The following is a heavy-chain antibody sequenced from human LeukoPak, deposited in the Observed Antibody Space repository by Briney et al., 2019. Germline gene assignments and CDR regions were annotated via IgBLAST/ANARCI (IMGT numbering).Heavy chain of an antibody. J-gene: IGHJ4*02. D-gene: IGHD5-12*01. CDR1: GFTVSNNF. V-gene: IGHV3-53*01. Sequence: QSGGSLRLSCAASGFTVSNNFMSWVRQAPGKGLEWVSVIYSGGSTYYADSVKGRFIISRDNSKNTLYLQMNSLRGEDTAVYYCARDDGGYGPFDYWGQGTLVTVSS. CDR2: IYSGGST. CDR3: ARDDGGYGPFDY.